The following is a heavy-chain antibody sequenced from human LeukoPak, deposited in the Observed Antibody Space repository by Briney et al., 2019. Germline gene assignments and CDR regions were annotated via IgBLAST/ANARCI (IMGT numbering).Heavy chain of an antibody. Sequence: SQTLSLTCALSGDSVSSNSVTWNWIRQSPSRGLEWLGRTYYRSTWYNDYAVSVRGRITVNPDTSKNQFSLHLNSVTPEDTAVYYCARRLTQYDCFNPWGQGILVTVSS. CDR3: ARRLTQYDCFNP. CDR2: TYYRSTWYN. V-gene: IGHV6-1*01. D-gene: IGHD2-2*01. CDR1: GDSVSSNSVT. J-gene: IGHJ5*02.